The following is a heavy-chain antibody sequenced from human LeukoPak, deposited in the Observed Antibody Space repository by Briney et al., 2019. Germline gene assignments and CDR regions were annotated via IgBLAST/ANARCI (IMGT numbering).Heavy chain of an antibody. V-gene: IGHV1-24*01. D-gene: IGHD3-22*01. J-gene: IGHJ5*02. Sequence: ASVKVSCRVSGYTLTELSMHWVRQAPGKGLEWMGGFDPEDGETIYAQKFQGRVTMTEDTSTDTAYMELSSLRSEGTAVYYCATDYYDSSGHPGGFDPWGQGTLVTVSS. CDR3: ATDYYDSSGHPGGFDP. CDR1: GYTLTELS. CDR2: FDPEDGET.